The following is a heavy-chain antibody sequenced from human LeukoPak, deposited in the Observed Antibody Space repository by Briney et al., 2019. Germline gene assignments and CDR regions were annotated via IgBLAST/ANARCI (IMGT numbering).Heavy chain of an antibody. J-gene: IGHJ5*02. Sequence: ATVKVSCKASGYTFTGYYMHWVRQAPGQGLEWMGWINPNSGGTNYAQKFQGRVTMTRDTSISTAYMELSRLRSDDTAVYYCAKTRYNWNAGGWFDPWGQGTLVTVSS. D-gene: IGHD1-20*01. CDR1: GYTFTGYY. CDR2: INPNSGGT. CDR3: AKTRYNWNAGGWFDP. V-gene: IGHV1-2*02.